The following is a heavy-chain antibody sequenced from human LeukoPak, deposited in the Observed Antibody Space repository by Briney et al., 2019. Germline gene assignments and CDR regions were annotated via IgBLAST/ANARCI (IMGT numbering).Heavy chain of an antibody. CDR2: IYYSGST. V-gene: IGHV4-30-4*08. CDR1: GGSISSGDYY. D-gene: IGHD5-24*01. CDR3: AREGVWLQLPNDY. Sequence: PSETLSLTCTVSGGSISSGDYYWSWIRQPPGKGLEWIGYIYYSGSTYYNPSLKSRVTISVDTSKNQFSLKLSSVTAADTAVYYCAREGVWLQLPNDYWSQGTLVTVSS. J-gene: IGHJ4*02.